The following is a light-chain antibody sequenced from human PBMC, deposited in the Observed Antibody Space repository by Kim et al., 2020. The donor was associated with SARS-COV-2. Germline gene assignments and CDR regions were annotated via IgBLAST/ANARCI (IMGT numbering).Light chain of an antibody. Sequence: ASVGDRVTITCRASQSISSWVAWYQQKPGKAPKLLIYKASSLESGVPSRFSGSGSGTEFTLTISSLQPDDFATYYCQQYNSYSGTFGQGTKVDIK. CDR1: QSISSW. J-gene: IGKJ1*01. V-gene: IGKV1-5*03. CDR3: QQYNSYSGT. CDR2: KAS.